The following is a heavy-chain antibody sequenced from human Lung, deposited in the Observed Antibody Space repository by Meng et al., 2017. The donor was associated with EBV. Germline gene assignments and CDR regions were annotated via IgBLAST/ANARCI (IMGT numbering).Heavy chain of an antibody. V-gene: IGHV3-21*01. J-gene: IGHJ4*02. CDR2: ISSSSVYI. CDR3: TRGSDCSGGSCYKWGDDY. D-gene: IGHD2-15*01. Sequence: VQLVESGEGRVKPGGSLSLSCSAPGFTFSSHSMNWVRQAPGAGLEWVSSISSSSVYIYYADSVKGRFTISRDNAKNSLYLQMNSLRAEDTAVYYCTRGSDCSGGSCYKWGDDYWGQGTLVTVAS. CDR1: GFTFSSHS.